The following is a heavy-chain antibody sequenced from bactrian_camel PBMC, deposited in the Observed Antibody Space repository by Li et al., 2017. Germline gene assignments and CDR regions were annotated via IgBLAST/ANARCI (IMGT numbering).Heavy chain of an antibody. V-gene: IGHV3S26*01. CDR2: VMSDTGIT. CDR3: AARIARGYCALIRDDYFHS. J-gene: IGHJ6*01. D-gene: IGHD1*01. Sequence: HVQLVESGGGSVQVGGSLTLTCTGSGDTISTHCMSWFRQAPGKAREGVAVMSDTGITKYADSVEGRFTLSKASANTTLYLQMNSLKPEDTAMYYCAARIARGYCALIRDDYFHSWGQGTQVTVS. CDR1: GDTISTHC.